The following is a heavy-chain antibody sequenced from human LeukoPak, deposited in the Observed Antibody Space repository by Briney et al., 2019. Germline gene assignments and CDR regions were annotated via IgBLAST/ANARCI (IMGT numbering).Heavy chain of an antibody. Sequence: ASVKVSCKASGYTFPNYGITWVRQAPGQGLEWMGWMNPDSGDTGYAQKFKGRVSLTRDTSITTAYMELSSLRSEDTAVYYCARGLSAYDGSASAPTSLFD. CDR3: ARGLSAYDGSASAPTSLFD. CDR1: GYTFPNYG. CDR2: MNPDSGDT. J-gene: IGHJ3*01. V-gene: IGHV1-8*01. D-gene: IGHD3-22*01.